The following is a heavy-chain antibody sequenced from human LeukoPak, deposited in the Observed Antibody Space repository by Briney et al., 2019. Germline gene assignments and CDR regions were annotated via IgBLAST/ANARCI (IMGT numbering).Heavy chain of an antibody. Sequence: NPSETLSLTCGVSGGSIDITNYWSWVRQAPGKGLEWIGEIAHDGTTNYNPSLRSRVAMSFDRANNQFSLSLTSVTAADTAVYYCTREDRPYCPFAYWGQGVLVTVSS. CDR3: TREDRPYCPFAY. D-gene: IGHD1-26*01. J-gene: IGHJ4*02. CDR2: IAHDGTT. CDR1: GGSIDITNY. V-gene: IGHV4-4*02.